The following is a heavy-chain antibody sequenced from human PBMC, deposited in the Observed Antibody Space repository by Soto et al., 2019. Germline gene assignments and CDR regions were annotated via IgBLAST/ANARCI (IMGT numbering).Heavy chain of an antibody. D-gene: IGHD1-1*01. CDR3: ARDNDRPQLGGNYYYILDV. CDR1: GGTFRNSA. V-gene: IGHV1-69*12. J-gene: IGHJ6*02. Sequence: QVQLEQSGAEVKKPGSSVKLSCKASGGTFRNSAISWVRQAPGQGLEWMGGIMPIFRTPDYAQKFQGRVTITADEATNTAYMESSSLRSDDTAVYYCARDNDRPQLGGNYYYILDVWGHGTTVTVSS. CDR2: IMPIFRTP.